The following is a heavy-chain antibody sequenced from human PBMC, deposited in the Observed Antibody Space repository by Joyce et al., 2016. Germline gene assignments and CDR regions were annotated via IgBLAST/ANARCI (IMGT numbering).Heavy chain of an antibody. CDR1: GFTFSTSS. J-gene: IGHJ6*02. CDR3: ARGGIVYDYSMDL. V-gene: IGHV3-21*02. Sequence: EVQLVESGGGLVKPGGSLRISCAASGFTFSTSSMSWFRRAPGKGREGVSASSSDSTYIFDADSVKGRFTVARDNAKNSLYLQMNSLRAEDTAVFFCARGGIVYDYSMDLWGQGTTVTVSS. CDR2: SSSDSTYI. D-gene: IGHD3-22*01.